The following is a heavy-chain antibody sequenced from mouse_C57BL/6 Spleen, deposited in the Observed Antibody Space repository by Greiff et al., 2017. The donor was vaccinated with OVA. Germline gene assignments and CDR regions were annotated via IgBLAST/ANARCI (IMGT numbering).Heavy chain of an antibody. Sequence: QVQLQQSGAELVRPGASVTLSCKASGYTFTDYEMHWVKQTPVHGLEWIGAIDPETGGTAYNQKFKGKAILTADKSSSTAYMELRSLTSEDSAVYYCTRSVFITTVVADYWGQGTTLTVSS. CDR3: TRSVFITTVVADY. D-gene: IGHD1-1*01. J-gene: IGHJ2*01. V-gene: IGHV1-15*01. CDR1: GYTFTDYE. CDR2: IDPETGGT.